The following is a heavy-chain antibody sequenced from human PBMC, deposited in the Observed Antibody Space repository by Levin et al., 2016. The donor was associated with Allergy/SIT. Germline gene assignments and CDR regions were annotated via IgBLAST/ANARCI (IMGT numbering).Heavy chain of an antibody. J-gene: IGHJ6*02. D-gene: IGHD3-10*01. CDR2: IFHNGGT. CDR1: GDSIISGNW. Sequence: SETLSLTCAVSGDSIISGNWWSWVRQPPGMGLEWIGEIFHNGGTNYNPSLKSRVTISVDTSKNQFSLKLSSVTAADTAVYYCAKPRGGSGSPTYGMDVWGQGTTVTVSS. CDR3: AKPRGGSGSPTYGMDV. V-gene: IGHV4-4*02.